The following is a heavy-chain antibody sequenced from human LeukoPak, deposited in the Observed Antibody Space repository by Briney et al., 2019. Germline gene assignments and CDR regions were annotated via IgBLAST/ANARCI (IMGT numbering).Heavy chain of an antibody. CDR2: ISGSGDNI. CDR3: AKSDCSYISCYVLDY. J-gene: IGHJ4*02. D-gene: IGHD2-2*01. Sequence: GGSLRLSCAASGFTFSSYAMSWVRQAPGKGLEWVSAISGSGDNIYYADSVKGGFTISRDSSKKTLYLQMNILRAEDTAVYYCAKSDCSYISCYVLDYWGQGTQVTVSS. V-gene: IGHV3-23*01. CDR1: GFTFSSYA.